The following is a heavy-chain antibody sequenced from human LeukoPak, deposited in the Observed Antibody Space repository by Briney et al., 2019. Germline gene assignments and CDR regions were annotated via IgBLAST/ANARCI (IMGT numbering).Heavy chain of an antibody. CDR3: ASLWFGELAPFDP. CDR1: GYIFSDYA. CDR2: INSGNGDT. Sequence: GASVKVSCKASGYIFSDYAMHWVRQAPGQSLEWICWINSGNGDTIYSQKFQDRLTISRNTSATTVYMELSSLRSEDTAVYYCASLWFGELAPFDPWGQGTLVTVSS. V-gene: IGHV1-3*01. J-gene: IGHJ5*02. D-gene: IGHD3-10*01.